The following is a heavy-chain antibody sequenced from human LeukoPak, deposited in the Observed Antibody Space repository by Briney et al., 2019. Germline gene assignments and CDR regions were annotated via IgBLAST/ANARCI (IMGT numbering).Heavy chain of an antibody. CDR3: ATLPRGDGRDAYND. CDR2: IIPIFGTT. V-gene: IGHV1-69*06. CDR1: GDTFSSYA. J-gene: IGHJ4*02. Sequence: SVKVSCKASGDTFSSYAFNWVRQAPGQGLEWMARIIPIFGTTNYPHNVQGRVTISADKSTNTVFLELTSLRSEDTAVYYCATLPRGDGRDAYNDWGQGTLVTVSS. D-gene: IGHD5-24*01.